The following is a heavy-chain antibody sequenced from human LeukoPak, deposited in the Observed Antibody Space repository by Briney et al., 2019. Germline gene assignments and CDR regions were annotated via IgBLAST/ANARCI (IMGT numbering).Heavy chain of an antibody. Sequence: GGSLRLSCAVSGFSFTNFWMSWVRQAPGRGLEWVANIHPEGNEKYHVESVKGRFTISRDDTKNLLFLQMNGLRVEDTAVYYCARGDAFSGDHWGQGTLVTVSS. CDR2: IHPEGNEK. CDR1: GFSFTNFW. V-gene: IGHV3-7*04. CDR3: ARGDAFSGDH. J-gene: IGHJ4*02.